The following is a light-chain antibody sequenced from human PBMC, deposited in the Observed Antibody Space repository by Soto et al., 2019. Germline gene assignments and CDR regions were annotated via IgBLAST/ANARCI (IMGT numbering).Light chain of an antibody. J-gene: IGKJ1*01. Sequence: SPSTLSAAGGDRVTITCRASQTISNWLAWYQQKPGKAPKLLIYKASTLESAVPSRFSGSGSGTEFTLTISSLQPDDFATYYCQHYNSYSEAFGQGTKVDIK. CDR1: QTISNW. CDR3: QHYNSYSEA. CDR2: KAS. V-gene: IGKV1-5*03.